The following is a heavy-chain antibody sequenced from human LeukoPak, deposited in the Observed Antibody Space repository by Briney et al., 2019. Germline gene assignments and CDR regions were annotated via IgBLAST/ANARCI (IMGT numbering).Heavy chain of an antibody. J-gene: IGHJ4*02. Sequence: PSETLSLTCAAYGGSFSGYYWSWIRQPPGKGLEWIGEINHSGSTNYNPSLKSRVTISVDTSKNQFSLKLSSVTAADTAVYYCARGLPNDYRSLYFDYWGQGTLVTVSS. V-gene: IGHV4-34*01. CDR3: ARGLPNDYRSLYFDY. CDR2: INHSGST. D-gene: IGHD4-17*01. CDR1: GGSFSGYY.